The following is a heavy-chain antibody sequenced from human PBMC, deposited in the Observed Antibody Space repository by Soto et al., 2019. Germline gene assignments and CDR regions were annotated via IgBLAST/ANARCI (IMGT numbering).Heavy chain of an antibody. CDR2: INPNSGGT. Sequence: QVQLVQSGAEVKKPGASVKVSCKASGYTFTGYYMHWVRQAPGQGLEWMGCINPNSGGTNYAQKFQGSVTMTRDTSIRTAYMELSRLRSDDTAVYYCARKGRCSSTSCPFAYWGQGTLVTVSS. CDR3: ARKGRCSSTSCPFAY. V-gene: IGHV1-2*02. D-gene: IGHD2-2*01. J-gene: IGHJ4*02. CDR1: GYTFTGYY.